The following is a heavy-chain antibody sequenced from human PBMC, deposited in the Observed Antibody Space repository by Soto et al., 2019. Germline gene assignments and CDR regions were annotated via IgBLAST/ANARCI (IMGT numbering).Heavy chain of an antibody. CDR3: ARGGHIAVVTASFDY. J-gene: IGHJ4*02. V-gene: IGHV1-46*02. D-gene: IGHD2-21*02. CDR2: IHPSGGGT. Sequence: QVQLVQSGAEVRKPGASVKVSCKPSGYTFNTYYLHWLRQAPGQALEWMGVIHPSGGGTTYAQKFRGSVTVTRATSTTTVFRELSSLRSDDTAVYYCARGGHIAVVTASFDYWGQGTLVTVSS. CDR1: GYTFNTYY.